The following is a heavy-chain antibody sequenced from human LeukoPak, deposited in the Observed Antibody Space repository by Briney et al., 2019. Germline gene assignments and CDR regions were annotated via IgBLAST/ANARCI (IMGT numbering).Heavy chain of an antibody. V-gene: IGHV3-30*02. D-gene: IGHD3-16*01. CDR3: AKGGSRGTYYFDY. CDR2: IRFDASNK. J-gene: IGHJ4*02. CDR1: GFTFSTYG. Sequence: GGSLRLSCAASGFTFSTYGIHWVRQAPGKGLEWVAFIRFDASNKCHADSVKGRFTISRDNSKNTLYLQMNSLRIEDTAVYYCAKGGSRGTYYFDYWGQGTLVTVSS.